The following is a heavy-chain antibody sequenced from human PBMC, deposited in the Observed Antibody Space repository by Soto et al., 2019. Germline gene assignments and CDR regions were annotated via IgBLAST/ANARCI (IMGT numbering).Heavy chain of an antibody. D-gene: IGHD6-19*01. J-gene: IGHJ4*02. CDR3: ARIPVYSSGWYYFDY. CDR2: IDWDDDK. V-gene: IGHV2-70*04. Sequence: SGPTLVNPTQTLTLTCTFSGFSLSTSGMRASWIRQPPGKALEWLARIDWDDDKFYSTSLKTRLTISKDTSKNQVVLTMTNMDPVDTATYYCARIPVYSSGWYYFDYWGQGTLVTVFS. CDR1: GFSLSTSGMR.